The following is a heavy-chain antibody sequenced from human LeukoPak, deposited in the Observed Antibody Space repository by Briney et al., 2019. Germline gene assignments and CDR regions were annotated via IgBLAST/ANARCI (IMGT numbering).Heavy chain of an antibody. J-gene: IGHJ3*02. D-gene: IGHD3-16*01. CDR3: ARDFRFFRLWGLVVECDAFDI. V-gene: IGHV3-7*01. CDR1: GFTFSSYW. CDR2: IKQDGSEK. Sequence: GGSLRLSCAASGFTFSSYWMSWVRQAPGKGLEWVANIKQDGSEKYYVDSVKGRFTISRDNAKNSLYLQMNSLRAEDTAVYYCARDFRFFRLWGLVVECDAFDIWGQGTMVTVSS.